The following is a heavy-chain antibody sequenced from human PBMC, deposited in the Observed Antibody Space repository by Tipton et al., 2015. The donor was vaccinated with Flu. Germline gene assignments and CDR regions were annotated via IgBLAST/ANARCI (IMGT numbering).Heavy chain of an antibody. Sequence: GSLRLSCAASGFNFGDYWMAWVRQAPGKGLEWVAKISPDGSQKTYVGSVKGRFTISRDNAERSLNLQMNSLRAEDTAIYFCASDLQWSFEYWGQGTLVSVSS. V-gene: IGHV3-7*01. CDR3: ASDLQWSFEY. CDR2: ISPDGSQK. D-gene: IGHD4-23*01. CDR1: GFNFGDYW. J-gene: IGHJ4*02.